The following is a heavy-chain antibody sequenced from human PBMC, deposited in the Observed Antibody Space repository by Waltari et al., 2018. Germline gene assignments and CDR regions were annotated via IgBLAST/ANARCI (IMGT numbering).Heavy chain of an antibody. CDR3: GRRVRGWFDP. Sequence: QVQLQESGPGLVKPSETLSLTCAVSGYSISSGYYWGWIRQPPGKGLEWIGSIYHSGSTYYNPSLKRRVTISVDTSKNQFSLKLSSVTAADTAVYYCGRRVRGWFDPWGQGTLVTVSS. CDR2: IYHSGST. J-gene: IGHJ5*02. CDR1: GYSISSGYY. V-gene: IGHV4-38-2*01.